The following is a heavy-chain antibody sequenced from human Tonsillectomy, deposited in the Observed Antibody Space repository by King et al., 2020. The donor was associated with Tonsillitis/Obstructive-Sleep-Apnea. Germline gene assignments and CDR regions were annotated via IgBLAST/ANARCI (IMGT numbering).Heavy chain of an antibody. CDR2: INHSGST. J-gene: IGHJ4*02. Sequence: VQPQQWGAGLLKPSETLSLTCAVYGGSFSGYYWSWIRQPPGKGLEWIGKINHSGSTNYNPSLKSRVTISVDTSKNQFSLKLSSVTAADTAVYYCARAGGVNDFWSGYYTYYFDYWGQGTLVTVSS. CDR3: ARAGGVNDFWSGYYTYYFDY. V-gene: IGHV4-34*01. D-gene: IGHD3-3*01. CDR1: GGSFSGYY.